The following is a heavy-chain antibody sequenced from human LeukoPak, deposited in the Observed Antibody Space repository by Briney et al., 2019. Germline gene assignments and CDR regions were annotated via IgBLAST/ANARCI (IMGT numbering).Heavy chain of an antibody. CDR2: INHSGST. D-gene: IGHD3-3*01. V-gene: IGHV4-34*01. CDR3: ARQLWSGYSSTRYYYMDV. CDR1: GGSFSGYY. J-gene: IGHJ6*03. Sequence: PSETLSFTCAVYGGSFSGYYWSWIRQPPGKGLEWIGEINHSGSTNYNPSLKSRVTISVDTSKNQFSLKLSSVTAADTAVYYCARQLWSGYSSTRYYYMDVWGKGTTVTVSS.